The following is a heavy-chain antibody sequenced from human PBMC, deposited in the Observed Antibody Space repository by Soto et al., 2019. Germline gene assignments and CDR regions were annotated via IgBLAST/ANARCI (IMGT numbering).Heavy chain of an antibody. J-gene: IGHJ4*02. D-gene: IGHD2-15*01. Sequence: ASVKVSCKTSGYTFSTYGTTWVRQAPGQGLEWVGWINSSNCHTNYAPSFQGKFTLTKVTSTSTAYMELGILIFDDTAVYYCARSLFYFDYWGRGTLVTVSS. CDR3: ARSLFYFDY. CDR2: INSSNCHT. V-gene: IGHV1-18*01. CDR1: GYTFSTYG.